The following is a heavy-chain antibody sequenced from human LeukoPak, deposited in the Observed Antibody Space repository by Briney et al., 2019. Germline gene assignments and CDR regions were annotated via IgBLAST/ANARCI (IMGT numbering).Heavy chain of an antibody. CDR3: GRAGPVTKDHFMDV. D-gene: IGHD2-2*01. V-gene: IGHV3-7*01. J-gene: IGHJ6*03. Sequence: GGSLRLSCAASGFSFSRYWMSWVRQAPGKGLEWVANIKQDGSEKNYVESVKGRFTISRDNAKNSLFLQMNSLSAEDTAVYYCGRAGPVTKDHFMDVWGKGTTVTVSS. CDR1: GFSFSRYW. CDR2: IKQDGSEK.